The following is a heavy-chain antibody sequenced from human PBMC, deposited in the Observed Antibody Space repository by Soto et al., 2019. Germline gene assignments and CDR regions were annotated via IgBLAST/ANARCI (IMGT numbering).Heavy chain of an antibody. CDR3: ARYDTMIQANWYMAV. Sequence: LGESLKISCKGSGYSFISYWIGWVRQMPGKGLEWMGIIYPGDSNPRYSPSFQGQVTISADKSISTAYLQWSSLKASDTAMYYCARYDTMIQANWYMAVWGRGTTVTVSS. J-gene: IGHJ6*03. D-gene: IGHD3-22*01. CDR1: GYSFISYW. CDR2: IYPGDSNP. V-gene: IGHV5-51*01.